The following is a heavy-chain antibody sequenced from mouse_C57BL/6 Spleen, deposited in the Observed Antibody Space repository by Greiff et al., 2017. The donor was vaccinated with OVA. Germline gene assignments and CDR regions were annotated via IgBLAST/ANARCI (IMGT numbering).Heavy chain of an antibody. J-gene: IGHJ2*01. V-gene: IGHV1-59*01. Sequence: QVQLQQPGAELVRPGTSVKLSCKASGYTFTSYWMHWVKQRPGQGLEWIGVIDPSDSYTNYNQKFKGKATLTVDTSSSTAYMQLSSLTSEDSAVYYCERSEGPITTVVARGDFDYWGQGTTLTVSS. CDR3: ERSEGPITTVVARGDFDY. CDR1: GYTFTSYW. D-gene: IGHD1-1*01. CDR2: IDPSDSYT.